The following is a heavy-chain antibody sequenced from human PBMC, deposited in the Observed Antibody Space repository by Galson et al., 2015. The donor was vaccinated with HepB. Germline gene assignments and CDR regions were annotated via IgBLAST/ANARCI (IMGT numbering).Heavy chain of an antibody. CDR1: GFTFSSYG. Sequence: SLRLSCAASGFTFSSYGMHWVRQAPGKGLEWVAVISYDGSNKYYADSVKGRFTISRDNSKNTLYLQMNSLRAEDTAVYYCAKDGWELLTVAEYFQHWGQGTLVTVSS. V-gene: IGHV3-30*18. CDR3: AKDGWELLTVAEYFQH. J-gene: IGHJ1*01. CDR2: ISYDGSNK. D-gene: IGHD1-26*01.